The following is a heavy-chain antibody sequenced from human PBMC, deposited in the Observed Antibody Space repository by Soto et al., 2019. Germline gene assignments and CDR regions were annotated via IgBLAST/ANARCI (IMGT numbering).Heavy chain of an antibody. V-gene: IGHV1-69*01. CDR3: ARETWDIVVVPAATGLNAFDI. CDR2: IIPIFGTA. Sequence: QVQLVQSGAEVKKPGSSVKVSCKASGGTFSSYAISWVRQAPGQGLEWMGGIIPIFGTANYAQKFQGRVTITADESKSTAYMELSSLRSEDTAVYYCARETWDIVVVPAATGLNAFDIWGQGTMVTVSS. J-gene: IGHJ3*02. CDR1: GGTFSSYA. D-gene: IGHD2-2*01.